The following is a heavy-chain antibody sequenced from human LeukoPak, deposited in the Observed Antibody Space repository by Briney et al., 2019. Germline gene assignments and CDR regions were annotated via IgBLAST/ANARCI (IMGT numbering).Heavy chain of an antibody. D-gene: IGHD2-2*01. CDR2: IDSSSSYI. J-gene: IGHJ6*03. Sequence: GGSLRLSCAASGFTVSSNYMSWVRQAPGKGLEWVSSIDSSSSYIYYADSVKGRFTISRDNAKNSLYLQMNSLRAEDTAVYYCARDLPYYYNMDVWGKGTTVTVSS. CDR3: ARDLPYYYNMDV. CDR1: GFTVSSNY. V-gene: IGHV3-21*01.